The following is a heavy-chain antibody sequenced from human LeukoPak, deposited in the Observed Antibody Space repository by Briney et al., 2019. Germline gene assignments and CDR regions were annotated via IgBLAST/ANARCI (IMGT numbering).Heavy chain of an antibody. CDR3: ASEGRQLALTY. V-gene: IGHV3-11*01. D-gene: IGHD6-13*01. J-gene: IGHJ4*02. CDR1: GFTFSDYY. Sequence: GGSLRLFCAASGFTFSDYYMSWIRQAPGKGLEWVSYISSSGSTIYYADSVKGRFTISRDNAKNSLYLQMNSLRAEDTAVYYCASEGRQLALTYWGQGTLVTVSS. CDR2: ISSSGSTI.